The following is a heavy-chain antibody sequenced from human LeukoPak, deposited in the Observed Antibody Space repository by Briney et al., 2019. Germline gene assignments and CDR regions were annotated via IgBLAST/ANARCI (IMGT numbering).Heavy chain of an antibody. Sequence: GGSLRLSCAASGFTFSSNYMSWVRQAPGKGLEWVSVIYSGGSTYYADSVKGRFTISRDNSKNTLYLQMNSLGAEDTAVYYCAREFEGSYFDYWGQGTLVTVSS. CDR1: GFTFSSNY. V-gene: IGHV3-53*01. CDR3: AREFEGSYFDY. CDR2: IYSGGST. D-gene: IGHD1-26*01. J-gene: IGHJ4*02.